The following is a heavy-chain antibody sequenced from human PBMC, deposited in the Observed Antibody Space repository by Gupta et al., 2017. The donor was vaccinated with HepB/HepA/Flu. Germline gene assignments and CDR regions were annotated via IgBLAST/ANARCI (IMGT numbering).Heavy chain of an antibody. Sequence: QVQLQQWGAGLLKPSETLSLTCVVYGGSFSGYYWSWIRQPPGKGLEWIAEINYSGSTNYNPSLKSRVTISVDTSKNQFSLKLSSVTAADTAVYYCARNQDAPYFQHWGQGTLVTVSS. J-gene: IGHJ1*01. CDR2: INYSGST. V-gene: IGHV4-34*01. D-gene: IGHD1-14*01. CDR1: GGSFSGYY. CDR3: ARNQDAPYFQH.